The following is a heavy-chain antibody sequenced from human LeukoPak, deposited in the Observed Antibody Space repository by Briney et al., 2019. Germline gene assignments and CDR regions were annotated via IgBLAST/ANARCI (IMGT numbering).Heavy chain of an antibody. Sequence: PSETLSLTCTVSGDSISSSRFYWAWIRQPAGKGLEWIGRVYSSGSANYSPSLKSRVIISIDTSKNQFSLRLSSVTAADTAVYYCARVYRRDGLNFDGFDIWGQGTMVTVS. V-gene: IGHV4-61*02. CDR3: ARVYRRDGLNFDGFDI. CDR2: VYSSGSA. CDR1: GDSISSSRFY. J-gene: IGHJ3*02. D-gene: IGHD5-24*01.